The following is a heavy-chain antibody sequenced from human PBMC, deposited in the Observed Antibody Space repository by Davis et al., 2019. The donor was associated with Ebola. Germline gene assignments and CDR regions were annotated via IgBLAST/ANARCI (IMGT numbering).Heavy chain of an antibody. Sequence: GESLKISCAASGFTFSSYAMSWVRQAPGKGLEWVSAISGSGGSTYYADSVKGRFTISRDNSKNTLYLQMNSLRAEDTAVYYCAKSELAAHTYYYYYYGMDVWGQGTTVTVSS. J-gene: IGHJ6*02. CDR2: ISGSGGST. D-gene: IGHD6-6*01. CDR1: GFTFSSYA. V-gene: IGHV3-23*01. CDR3: AKSELAAHTYYYYYYGMDV.